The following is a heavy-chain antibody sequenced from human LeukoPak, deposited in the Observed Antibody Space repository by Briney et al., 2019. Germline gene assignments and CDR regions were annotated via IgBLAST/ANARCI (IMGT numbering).Heavy chain of an antibody. D-gene: IGHD3-3*01. CDR1: GGSISSYY. V-gene: IGHV4-59*08. CDR3: ARLWSGSEYYFDY. Sequence: SETLSLTCTVSGGSISSYYWSWIRQPPGKGLEWIGYIYYSGSTNYNPSLKSRVTISVDTSKNQFSLKLSSVTAADTAVYYCARLWSGSEYYFDYWGQGTLVTVSS. J-gene: IGHJ4*02. CDR2: IYYSGST.